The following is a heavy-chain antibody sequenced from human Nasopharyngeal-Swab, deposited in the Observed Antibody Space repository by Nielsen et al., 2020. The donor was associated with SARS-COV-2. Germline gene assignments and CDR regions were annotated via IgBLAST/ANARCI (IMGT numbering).Heavy chain of an antibody. J-gene: IGHJ4*02. Sequence: GGSLRLSCAASGFTFRNYAMSWVRQAPGKGLEWVSVIYGGDSTYYADSVRGRFTVTRHISENTLYLQMNSLRAEDTAVYYCASSPSRGWYEYHLDNWGQGTLVTVSS. V-gene: IGHV3-53*04. D-gene: IGHD6-19*01. CDR2: IYGGDST. CDR1: GFTFRNYA. CDR3: ASSPSRGWYEYHLDN.